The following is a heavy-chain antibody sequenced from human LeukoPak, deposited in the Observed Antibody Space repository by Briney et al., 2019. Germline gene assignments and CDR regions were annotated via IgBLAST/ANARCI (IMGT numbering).Heavy chain of an antibody. CDR3: ARTIIVPAASIFDY. D-gene: IGHD2-2*01. J-gene: IGHJ4*02. CDR2: IYYSGST. Sequence: TSETLSLTCTVSDGSISSYYWSWIRQPPGKGLEWIGYIYYSGSTNYNPSLKSRVTISVDTSKNQFSLKLSSVTAADTAVYYCARTIIVPAASIFDYWGQGTLVTVSS. CDR1: DGSISSYY. V-gene: IGHV4-59*08.